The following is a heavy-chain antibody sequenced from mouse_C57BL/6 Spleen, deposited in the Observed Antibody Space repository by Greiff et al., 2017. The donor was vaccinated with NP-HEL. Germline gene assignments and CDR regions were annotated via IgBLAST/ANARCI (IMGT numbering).Heavy chain of an antibody. CDR1: GYSITSGYY. CDR2: ISYDGSN. Sequence: DVQLQESGPGLVKPSQSLSLTCSVTGYSITSGYYWNWIRQFPGNKLEWMVYISYDGSNNYNPSLKNRISITRDTSKNQFFLKLNAVTTEDTATSYCDSGKAAQAPYDYGYWGQGATVTAAS. J-gene: IGHJ2*01. V-gene: IGHV3-6*01. D-gene: IGHD3-2*02. CDR3: DSGKAAQAPYDYGY.